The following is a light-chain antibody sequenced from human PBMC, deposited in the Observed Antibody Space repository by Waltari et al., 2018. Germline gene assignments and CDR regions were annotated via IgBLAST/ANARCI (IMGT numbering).Light chain of an antibody. CDR2: EDN. J-gene: IGLJ3*02. Sequence: NFMLTQPHSVSESPGKTVTISCTRSSGSIASNYVQWYQQPPARSPTPVIYEDNQRPSGVPDRFSGSIDSSSNSASLTISGLKTEDEADYYCQSYDSSNQVFGGGTKLTVL. V-gene: IGLV6-57*01. CDR3: QSYDSSNQV. CDR1: SGSIASNY.